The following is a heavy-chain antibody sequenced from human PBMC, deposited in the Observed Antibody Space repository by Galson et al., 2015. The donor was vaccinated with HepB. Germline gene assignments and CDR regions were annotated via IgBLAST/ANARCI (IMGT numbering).Heavy chain of an antibody. J-gene: IGHJ3*02. D-gene: IGHD5-24*01. CDR1: GFTFTDYA. CDR2: ISTKGYGGAT. CDR3: SRDRWLHAFDI. Sequence: SLRLSCAASGFTFTDYAVSWFRQTPGRGLEWVGFISTKGYGGATEYAASVKGRFTISRDDAKNIAYLQMNRLRIDDTAVYYCSRDRWLHAFDIWGQGTMVTVSS. V-gene: IGHV3-49*03.